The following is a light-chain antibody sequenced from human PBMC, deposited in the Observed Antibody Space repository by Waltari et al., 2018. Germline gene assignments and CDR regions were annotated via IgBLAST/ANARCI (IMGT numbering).Light chain of an antibody. CDR1: QGISSY. Sequence: AIRMTQSPSSFSASTGDRVTITCRASQGISSYLAWYQQKPGEAPKLLIYAASTLRSRVPSRFSGSGSGTDFTLTINCLQSEDFATYYCQQYFSYPYTFGQGTKLEIK. J-gene: IGKJ2*01. CDR3: QQYFSYPYT. V-gene: IGKV1-8*01. CDR2: AAS.